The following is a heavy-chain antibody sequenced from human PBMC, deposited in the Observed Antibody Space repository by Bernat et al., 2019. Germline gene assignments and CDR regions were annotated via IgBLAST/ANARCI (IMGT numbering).Heavy chain of an antibody. J-gene: IGHJ1*01. CDR1: DGAFSTYY. V-gene: IGHV4-34*02. CDR2: INHSGST. D-gene: IGHD4-4*01. Sequence: QVQLQQLGAGLLKPSETLSHTCAVSDGAFSTYYWGWIRQPPGKGLEWIGEINHSGSTNYNPSLKSRVTMSVDTSTNRFSLKLSSVTAADSAIYFCARGGVDNRNYGGLFASWGQGTLLTVSS. CDR3: ARGGVDNRNYGGLFAS.